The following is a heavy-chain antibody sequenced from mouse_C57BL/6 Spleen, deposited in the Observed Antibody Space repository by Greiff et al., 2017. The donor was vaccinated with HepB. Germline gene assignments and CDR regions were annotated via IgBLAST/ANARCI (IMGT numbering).Heavy chain of an antibody. CDR2: ISSGGSYT. J-gene: IGHJ4*01. V-gene: IGHV5-6*01. CDR3: ARRGYDYDALYAMDY. Sequence: EVQGVESGGDLVKPGGSLKLSCAASGFTFSSYGMSWVRQTPDKRLEWVATISSGGSYTYYPDSVKGRFTISRDNAKNTLYLQMSSLKSEDTAMYYCARRGYDYDALYAMDYWGQGTSVTVSS. CDR1: GFTFSSYG. D-gene: IGHD2-4*01.